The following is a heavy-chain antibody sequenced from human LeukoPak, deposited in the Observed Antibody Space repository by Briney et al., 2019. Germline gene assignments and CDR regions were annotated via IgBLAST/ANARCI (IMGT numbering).Heavy chain of an antibody. J-gene: IGHJ4*02. D-gene: IGHD3-22*01. Sequence: SQTLSPTCTVSGGSISSGGYYWSWIRQPPGKGLEWIGYIYHSGSTYYNPSLKSRVTISVDRSKNQFSLKLSSVTAADTAVYYCARGSYYYDSSGPLSDYWGQGTLVTVSS. CDR3: ARGSYYYDSSGPLSDY. CDR2: IYHSGST. V-gene: IGHV4-30-2*01. CDR1: GGSISSGGYY.